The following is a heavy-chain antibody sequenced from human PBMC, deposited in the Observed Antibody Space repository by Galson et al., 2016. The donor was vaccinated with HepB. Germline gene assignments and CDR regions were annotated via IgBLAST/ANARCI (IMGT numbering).Heavy chain of an antibody. V-gene: IGHV4-59*11. CDR1: GDSIRSHH. Sequence: SETLSLTCTVSGDSIRSHHWSWVRQPPGKGPEWLGYVYSSGGTDYNPSLQSRVTISLDTSNNQLSLKLTSVTAADTAVYYCVTGHLDHRTGGPGTPVTVSS. CDR2: VYSSGGT. D-gene: IGHD1-14*01. CDR3: VTGHLDHRT. J-gene: IGHJ4*02.